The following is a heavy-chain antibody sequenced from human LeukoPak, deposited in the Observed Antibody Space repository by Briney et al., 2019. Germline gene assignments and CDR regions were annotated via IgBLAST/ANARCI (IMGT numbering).Heavy chain of an antibody. CDR1: GGSMSSYY. J-gene: IGHJ4*02. D-gene: IGHD5-12*01. Sequence: SETLSLTCTVSGGSMSSYYWSWIRQPPGKGLERLGYIYYSGSTNLNPSLKRRLTISVDTSKNQFSLKLTSVTAADTAVYYCARVRGGHDSPFDYWGQGTLVTVSS. V-gene: IGHV4-59*01. CDR3: ARVRGGHDSPFDY. CDR2: IYYSGST.